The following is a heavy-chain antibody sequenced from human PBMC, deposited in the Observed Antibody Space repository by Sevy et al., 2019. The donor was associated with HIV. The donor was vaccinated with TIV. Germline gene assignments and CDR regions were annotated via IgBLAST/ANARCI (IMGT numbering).Heavy chain of an antibody. CDR2: IWNDGSNK. CDR3: ARGGDFNDRSAKREFDY. D-gene: IGHD3-22*01. J-gene: IGHJ4*02. Sequence: GGSLRLSCAASGFTFSNYGMHWVRQAPGKGLEWVAVIWNDGSNKYYADSVKGRFTISRDNSKNTLYLQMNSLRVEYTAVYFCARGGDFNDRSAKREFDYWGQGTLVTVSS. V-gene: IGHV3-33*01. CDR1: GFTFSNYG.